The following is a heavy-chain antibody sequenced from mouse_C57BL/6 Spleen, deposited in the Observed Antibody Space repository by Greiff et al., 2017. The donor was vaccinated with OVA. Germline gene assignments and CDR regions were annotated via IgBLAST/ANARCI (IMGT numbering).Heavy chain of an antibody. J-gene: IGHJ1*03. CDR1: GFTFSSYA. Sequence: DVMLVESGGGLVKPGGSLKLSCAASGFTFSSYALSWVRQTPEKRLEWVATISDGGSYTYYPDNVKGRFTISRDNAKNNLYLQMSHLKSDDTAMXYGARRLLRDGYIDVWGTGTTVTVSS. D-gene: IGHD2-3*01. V-gene: IGHV5-4*03. CDR2: ISDGGSYT. CDR3: ARRLLRDGYIDV.